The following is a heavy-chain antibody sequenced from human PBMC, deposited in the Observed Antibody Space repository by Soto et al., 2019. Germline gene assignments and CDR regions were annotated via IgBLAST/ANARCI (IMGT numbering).Heavy chain of an antibody. CDR2: ISAYNGNT. V-gene: IGHV1-18*04. CDR3: AIDGLDWYFDV. Sequence: GASMKVSCKASGYTFTSYGISWVRQAPGQGLEWMGWISAYNGNTSYAQKLQGRVTMTTDTSTSTAYMELSSLRSEDTAVYYCAIDGLDWYFDVWGRSTLVTVST. J-gene: IGHJ2*01. CDR1: GYTFTSYG.